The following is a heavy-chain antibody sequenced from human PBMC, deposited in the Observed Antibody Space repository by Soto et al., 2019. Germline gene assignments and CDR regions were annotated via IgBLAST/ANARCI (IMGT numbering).Heavy chain of an antibody. CDR2: IYYSGST. D-gene: IGHD3-3*01. Sequence: SETLSLTCTVSGGSISSGGYYWSWIRQHPGKGLEWIGHIYYSGSTYYNPSLKSRVTISVDTSKNQFSLKLSSVTAADTAVYYCASLYDFWSGYYILGYWGQGTLVTVSS. V-gene: IGHV4-31*03. J-gene: IGHJ4*02. CDR3: ASLYDFWSGYYILGY. CDR1: GGSISSGGYY.